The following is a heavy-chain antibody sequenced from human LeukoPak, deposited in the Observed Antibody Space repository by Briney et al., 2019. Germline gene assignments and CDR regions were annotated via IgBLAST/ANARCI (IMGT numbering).Heavy chain of an antibody. CDR2: IIPIFGTA. J-gene: IGHJ4*02. CDR3: ARGDSSGQYFY. V-gene: IGHV1-69*05. D-gene: IGHD3-22*01. CDR1: GGTFISYA. Sequence: GASVKVSCKASGGTFISYAISWVRQAPGQGLEGMGGIIPIFGTANYAQKFHGTVTITTDESTSTAYMELSSLRSEDTAVYYCARGDSSGQYFYWGQGTLVTVSS.